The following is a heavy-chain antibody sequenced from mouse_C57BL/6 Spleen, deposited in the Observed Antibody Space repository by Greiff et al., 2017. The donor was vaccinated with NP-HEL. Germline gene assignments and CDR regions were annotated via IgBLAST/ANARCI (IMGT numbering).Heavy chain of an antibody. Sequence: VQLQQSGAELVRPGTSVKVSCKASGYAFTNYLIEWVKQRPGQGLEWIGVINPGSGGTNYNEKFKGKATLTADKSSSTAYMQLSSLTSEDSAVYFCARSDYPRWYFDVWGTGTTGTVSS. D-gene: IGHD1-1*02. CDR2: INPGSGGT. CDR3: ARSDYPRWYFDV. V-gene: IGHV1-54*01. J-gene: IGHJ1*03. CDR1: GYAFTNYL.